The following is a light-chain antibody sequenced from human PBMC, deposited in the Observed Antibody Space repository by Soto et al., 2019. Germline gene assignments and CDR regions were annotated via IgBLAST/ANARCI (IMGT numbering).Light chain of an antibody. CDR2: GAS. J-gene: IGKJ2*01. Sequence: EIVLTQSPGTLSLSPGERATLSCRASQSVSTSYLAWYQQKPGQPPRLLISGASSRATGIPDRFSGSGSGTDFTLTISRLEPEDSAVYYCQQYGSSPLYTFGQGTKLEIK. CDR1: QSVSTSY. V-gene: IGKV3-20*01. CDR3: QQYGSSPLYT.